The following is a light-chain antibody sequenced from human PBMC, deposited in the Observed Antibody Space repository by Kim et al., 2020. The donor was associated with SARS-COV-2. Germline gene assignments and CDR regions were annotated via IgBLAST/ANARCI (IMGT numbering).Light chain of an antibody. CDR2: DAS. Sequence: ASVGDRVTTTCRASQNIGSGFAWYQQRPGKAPTLLVSDASTLKSGVPSRFSGSGSGTEFTLTISRLQPDDFATYFCQNYDSYSWTFGQGTKVEIK. J-gene: IGKJ1*01. CDR1: QNIGSG. V-gene: IGKV1-5*01. CDR3: QNYDSYSWT.